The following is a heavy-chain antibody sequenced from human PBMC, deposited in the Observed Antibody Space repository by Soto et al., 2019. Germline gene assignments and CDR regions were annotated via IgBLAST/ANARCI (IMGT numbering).Heavy chain of an antibody. V-gene: IGHV3-23*01. CDR2: ISGSGGST. D-gene: IGHD1-20*01. CDR1: GFTFSSYA. CDR3: ARAHLTGRTPDY. J-gene: IGHJ4*02. Sequence: PGGSLRLSCSASGFTFSSYAMSWVRQAPGKGLEWVSAISGSGGSTYYADSVKGRFTISRDNSKNTLYLQMNSLRAEDTAVYYCARAHLTGRTPDYWGQGTLVTVSS.